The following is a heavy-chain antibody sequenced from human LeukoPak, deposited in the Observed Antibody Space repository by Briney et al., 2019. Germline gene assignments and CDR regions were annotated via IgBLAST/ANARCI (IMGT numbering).Heavy chain of an antibody. J-gene: IGHJ4*02. CDR3: ARVGTYGSGSYLSWLDY. D-gene: IGHD3-10*01. CDR1: GGSISSSDYY. Sequence: SETLSLTCTVTGGSISSSDYYWGWIRQPPGKGLEWIGSIYYSGSTNYNPSLKSRVTVSVDTSKNQFSLKLSSVTAADTAVYYCARVGTYGSGSYLSWLDYWGQGTLVTVSS. CDR2: IYYSGST. V-gene: IGHV4-39*07.